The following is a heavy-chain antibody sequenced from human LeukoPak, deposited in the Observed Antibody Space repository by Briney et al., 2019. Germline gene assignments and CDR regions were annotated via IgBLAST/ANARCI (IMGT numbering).Heavy chain of an antibody. D-gene: IGHD3-22*01. J-gene: IGHJ4*02. CDR1: GFTFSIYA. V-gene: IGHV3-23*01. CDR3: AKDGVQSITMIVVVITTFDY. CDR2: IRGSGGST. Sequence: PGGSLRLSCAASGFTFSIYAMSWVRQAPGKGLEWVSAIRGSGGSTYYADSVKGRFTISRHNSKNTLYLQMNSLRAEDTAVYYCAKDGVQSITMIVVVITTFDYWGQGTLVTVSS.